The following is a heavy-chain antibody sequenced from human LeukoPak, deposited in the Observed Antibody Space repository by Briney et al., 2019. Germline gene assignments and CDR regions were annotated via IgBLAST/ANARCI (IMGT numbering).Heavy chain of an antibody. CDR3: ARVGGSRHGNSDH. J-gene: IGHJ4*02. CDR1: GGSISSGGYY. Sequence: PSETLSLTCTVSGGSISSGGYYWSWIRQHPGKGLEWIGYIYYSGSTYYNPSLKSRVTISVDTSKNQFSLKLSSVTAADTAVYYCARVGGSRHGNSDHWGQGTLVTVSS. CDR2: IYYSGST. D-gene: IGHD1-26*01. V-gene: IGHV4-31*03.